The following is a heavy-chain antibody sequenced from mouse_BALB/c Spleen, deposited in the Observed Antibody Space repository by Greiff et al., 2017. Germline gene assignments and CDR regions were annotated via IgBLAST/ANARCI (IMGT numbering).Heavy chain of an antibody. CDR3: AREGYDGSFAY. D-gene: IGHD2-2*01. Sequence: VQGVESGPGLVAPSQSLSITCTVSGFSLTGYGVNWVRQPPGKGLEWLGMIWGDGSTDYNSALKSRLSISKDNSKSQVFLKMNSLQTDDTARYYCAREGYDGSFAYWGQGTLVTVSA. J-gene: IGHJ3*01. CDR1: GFSLTGYG. CDR2: IWGDGST. V-gene: IGHV2-6-7*01.